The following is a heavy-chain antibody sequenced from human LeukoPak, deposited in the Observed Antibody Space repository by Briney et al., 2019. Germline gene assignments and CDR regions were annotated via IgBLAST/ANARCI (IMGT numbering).Heavy chain of an antibody. J-gene: IGHJ3*02. CDR2: ISGSGGST. CDR3: AKRARGRYCSSTSCYEDAFDI. D-gene: IGHD2-2*01. Sequence: GGSLRLSCAASGFTFSSYAMSWVRQAPGKGLEWVSAISGSGGSTYYADSVKGRFTISSDNSKNTLYLQMNSLRAEDTAVYYCAKRARGRYCSSTSCYEDAFDIWGQGTMVTVSS. CDR1: GFTFSSYA. V-gene: IGHV3-23*01.